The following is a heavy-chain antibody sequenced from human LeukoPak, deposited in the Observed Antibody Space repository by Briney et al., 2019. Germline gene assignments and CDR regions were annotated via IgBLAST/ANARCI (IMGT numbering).Heavy chain of an antibody. V-gene: IGHV4-34*01. Sequence: SETLSLTCAVYGGSFSGYYWSWIRQPPGKGLEWIGEINHSGSTNYNPSLKSRVTISVDTSKNQFSLKLSSVTAADTAVYYCARGSHIVVVTAGLGYWGQGTLATVSS. D-gene: IGHD2-21*02. CDR1: GGSFSGYY. CDR2: INHSGST. CDR3: ARGSHIVVVTAGLGY. J-gene: IGHJ4*02.